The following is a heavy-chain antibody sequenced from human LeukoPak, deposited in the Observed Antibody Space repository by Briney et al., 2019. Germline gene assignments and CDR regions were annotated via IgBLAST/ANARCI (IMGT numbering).Heavy chain of an antibody. V-gene: IGHV3-48*04. Sequence: GGSLRLSCAASGFTFSSYSMNWVRQVPGKGLEWVSYISSSSSTIYYADSVKGRFTISRDNAKNSLYLQMNSLRAEDTAVYYCASIRYNWNFGYWGQGTLVTVSS. CDR1: GFTFSSYS. CDR3: ASIRYNWNFGY. D-gene: IGHD1-20*01. CDR2: ISSSSSTI. J-gene: IGHJ4*02.